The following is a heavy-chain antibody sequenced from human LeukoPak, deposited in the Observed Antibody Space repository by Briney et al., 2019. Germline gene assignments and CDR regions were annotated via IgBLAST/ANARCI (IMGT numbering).Heavy chain of an antibody. CDR2: IYYSGST. Sequence: SETLSLTWPVSAGSISSSSYYWGWLRQPPGKGLEWIGSIYYSGSTYYNPSLKSRVPISVDTANNQFSLKLSSVTAADTAVYYCAREGYYDILTGYYSSPYFDYWGQGTLVTVSS. CDR1: AGSISSSSYY. CDR3: AREGYYDILTGYYSSPYFDY. V-gene: IGHV4-39*07. J-gene: IGHJ4*02. D-gene: IGHD3-9*01.